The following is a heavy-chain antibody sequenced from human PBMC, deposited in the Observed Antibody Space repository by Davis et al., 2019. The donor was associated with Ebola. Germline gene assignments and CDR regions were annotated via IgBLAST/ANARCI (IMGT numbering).Heavy chain of an antibody. V-gene: IGHV4-4*02. J-gene: IGHJ6*02. CDR1: GGSISSSNW. CDR2: INHSGST. CDR3: ARHLGFLRAGMDV. Sequence: SETLSLTCAVSGGSISSSNWWSWVRQPPGKGLEWIGEINHSGSTNYNPSLKSRVTISVDTSKNQFSLKLSSVTAADTAVYYCARHLGFLRAGMDVWGQGTTVTVSS. D-gene: IGHD3-3*01.